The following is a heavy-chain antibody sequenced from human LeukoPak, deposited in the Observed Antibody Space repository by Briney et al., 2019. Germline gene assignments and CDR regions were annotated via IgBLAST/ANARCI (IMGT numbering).Heavy chain of an antibody. D-gene: IGHD3-10*01. CDR3: ARDVVHYRSGSHDY. CDR1: GGSISSYY. V-gene: IGHV4-4*07. Sequence: SETLSLTCTVSGGSISSYYWSWIRQPAGKGLEWIGRMHSSGSTNYNPSIKSRVTMSLDTSKNQFSLKVDSVTAADTAMYYCARDVVHYRSGSHDYWGQGTLVAVSS. J-gene: IGHJ4*02. CDR2: MHSSGST.